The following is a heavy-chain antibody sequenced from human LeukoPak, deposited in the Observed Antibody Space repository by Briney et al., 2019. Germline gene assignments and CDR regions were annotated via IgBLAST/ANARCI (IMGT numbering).Heavy chain of an antibody. D-gene: IGHD2-15*01. J-gene: IGHJ4*02. Sequence: GGSLRLSCAASGFTFSSYAMSWVRQAPGKGLEWVLSISDSGGSTYYADSVKGRFTVSRDNSKNTLYLQMSSLRADDTAVYYCATPRGIVVVVAAPSFDFWGQGTLVTVSS. CDR3: ATPRGIVVVVAAPSFDF. CDR1: GFTFSSYA. V-gene: IGHV3-23*01. CDR2: ISDSGGST.